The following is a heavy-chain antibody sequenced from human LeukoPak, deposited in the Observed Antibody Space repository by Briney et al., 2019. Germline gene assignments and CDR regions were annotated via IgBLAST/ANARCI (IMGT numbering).Heavy chain of an antibody. CDR3: AKSDGVEYYGMDV. Sequence: GGSLRLSCAASGFTFSSYAMSWVRQAPGKGLEWVSTITISGGNTHYADSVKGRFTISRDNSKNTLYLQMNSLRAEDTAVYYCAKSDGVEYYGMDVWGQGTTVTVSS. D-gene: IGHD4-17*01. J-gene: IGHJ6*02. CDR2: ITISGGNT. CDR1: GFTFSSYA. V-gene: IGHV3-23*01.